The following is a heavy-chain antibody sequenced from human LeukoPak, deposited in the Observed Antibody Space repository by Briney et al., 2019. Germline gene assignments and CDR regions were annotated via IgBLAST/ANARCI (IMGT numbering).Heavy chain of an antibody. CDR1: GGSFSGYY. D-gene: IGHD5-12*01. Sequence: SETLSLTCAVYGGSFSGYYWSWIRQPPGKGLEWIGEINHSGSTNYNPSLKSRVTISVDTSKNQFSLKLSSVTAADTAVYYCAREGSGYDLGDYWGQGTLVTVSS. CDR3: AREGSGYDLGDY. CDR2: INHSGST. V-gene: IGHV4-34*01. J-gene: IGHJ4*02.